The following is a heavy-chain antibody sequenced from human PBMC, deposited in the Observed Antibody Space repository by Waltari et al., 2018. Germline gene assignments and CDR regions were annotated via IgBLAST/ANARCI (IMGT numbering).Heavy chain of an antibody. CDR3: TSGSGLFDD. Sequence: QVQLQESGPGLVKPSETLSLTCTASGVSISTYYWSWIRQSPGKGLEWIGYTYYSGNTKYNPSLKSRVTISVDTSKNQLSLRLNSVTAADTAVYYCTSGSGLFDDWGQGILVTVSP. D-gene: IGHD6-19*01. V-gene: IGHV4-59*08. J-gene: IGHJ4*02. CDR1: GVSISTYY. CDR2: TYYSGNT.